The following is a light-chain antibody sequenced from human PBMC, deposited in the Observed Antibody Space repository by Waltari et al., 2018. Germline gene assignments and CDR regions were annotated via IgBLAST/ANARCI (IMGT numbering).Light chain of an antibody. CDR1: QSVSSY. CDR3: QQRSTWPLT. CDR2: EAS. Sequence: EIVLTQSPATLSLSPGERSTPSCRASQSVSSYLAWYPQKPGQAPRLLIYEASDRATGIPARFSGSGAGTEFTLTISSLEPEDFAVYYCQQRSTWPLTFGGGTKVEIK. V-gene: IGKV3-11*01. J-gene: IGKJ4*01.